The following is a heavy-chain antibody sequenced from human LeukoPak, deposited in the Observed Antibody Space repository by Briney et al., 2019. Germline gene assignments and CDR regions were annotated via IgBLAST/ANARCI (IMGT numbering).Heavy chain of an antibody. V-gene: IGHV5-51*01. CDR1: GYSLTSYW. D-gene: IGHD4-17*01. J-gene: IGHJ4*02. Sequence: GESLKISCKGSGYSLTSYWIGWVRQMPGKGLEWMGIVYPSDSDTRYSPTFQGQVTISADKSINTAYLQWSSLKASDTAMYYCARLGLSGDYIAIPKYDYWGQGTLVTVSS. CDR3: ARLGLSGDYIAIPKYDY. CDR2: VYPSDSDT.